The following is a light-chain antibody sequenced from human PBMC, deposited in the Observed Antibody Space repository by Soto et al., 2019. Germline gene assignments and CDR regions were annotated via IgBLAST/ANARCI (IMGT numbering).Light chain of an antibody. CDR1: QNILYTLNNRNY. Sequence: DVVMTQSPDSLAVSLGERATINCKSSQNILYTLNNRNYLSWYQKKPGQPPKLLIYWASTRESGVPDRFSGSGSETNFTLTISSLQAEDVAVYYCHQYYRSPHPFGGGTRVEIK. CDR3: HQYYRSPHP. V-gene: IGKV4-1*01. CDR2: WAS. J-gene: IGKJ4*02.